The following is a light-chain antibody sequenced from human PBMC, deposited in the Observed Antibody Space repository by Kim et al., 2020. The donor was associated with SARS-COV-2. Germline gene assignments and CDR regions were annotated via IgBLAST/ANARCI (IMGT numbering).Light chain of an antibody. CDR1: ALPKQY. CDR3: QSADSSGTSWV. V-gene: IGLV3-25*03. CDR2: KDS. Sequence: SYELTQPPSVSVSPGQTARITCSGDALPKQYAYWYQQKPGQAPVLVIYKDSDRPSGIPERFSGSSSGTTVTLTISGVQAEDEADYYCQSADSSGTSWVFGGGTQLTVL. J-gene: IGLJ3*02.